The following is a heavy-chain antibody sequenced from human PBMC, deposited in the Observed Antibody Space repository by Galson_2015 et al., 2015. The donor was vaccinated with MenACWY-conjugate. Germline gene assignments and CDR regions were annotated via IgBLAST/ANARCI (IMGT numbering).Heavy chain of an antibody. D-gene: IGHD2-21*01. CDR1: AFTFSNAY. Sequence: SLRLSCAGSAFTFSNAYMSWVRQAPGKGLEWVGRIKSQTHGGKIDYAAPVKGRFTISRDDSKNTLYLQMNSLKIEDTAVYYCTTHKPDSWGGLLFHFYMDVWGKGTTVTVSS. CDR3: TTHKPDSWGGLLFHFYMDV. CDR2: IKSQTHGGKI. J-gene: IGHJ6*03. V-gene: IGHV3-15*01.